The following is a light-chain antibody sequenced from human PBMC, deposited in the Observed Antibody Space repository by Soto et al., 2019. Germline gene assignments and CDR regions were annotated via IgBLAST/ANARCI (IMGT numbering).Light chain of an antibody. CDR2: DAS. Sequence: EIVLTQSPATLSLSPGERATLSCRASQSVSSYLGWYQQKPGQAPRLLIFDASKRATGIPARFSGSGSGTDFTLTISSLEPEDFAVYYCQQRSNWPYTFGQGTKLEIK. CDR3: QQRSNWPYT. V-gene: IGKV3-11*01. CDR1: QSVSSY. J-gene: IGKJ2*01.